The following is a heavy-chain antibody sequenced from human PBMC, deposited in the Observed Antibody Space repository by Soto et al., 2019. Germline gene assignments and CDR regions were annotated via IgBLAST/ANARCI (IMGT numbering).Heavy chain of an antibody. D-gene: IGHD2-8*01. J-gene: IGHJ5*02. Sequence: QVQLLESGGGLVKPGGSLRLSCAASGFTFSDYYMSWIRQAPGKGLEWVSDISSSGTSIYHADSVKGRFTISRDNDKNALYLQMKSLRAEDKAVYYSARDRVRTGVSWGQGTMVTVSS. CDR3: ARDRVRTGVS. CDR1: GFTFSDYY. V-gene: IGHV3-11*04. CDR2: ISSSGTSI.